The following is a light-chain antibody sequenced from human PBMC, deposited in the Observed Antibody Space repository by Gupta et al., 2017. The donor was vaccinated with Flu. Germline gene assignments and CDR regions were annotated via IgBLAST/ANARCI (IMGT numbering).Light chain of an antibody. CDR3: SAWDDSLSGPGV. V-gene: IGLV1-47*02. CDR1: SSNIGSNY. J-gene: IGLJ3*02. Sequence: QSVLTQPPSASGTPGQRVTISCSGSSSNIGSNYVYWYQQLPGTAPKLLIFSNNQRPSGVPDRFSGSKSGTSASPAISGLRSEDEADYYCSAWDDSLSGPGVFGGGTKLTVL. CDR2: SNN.